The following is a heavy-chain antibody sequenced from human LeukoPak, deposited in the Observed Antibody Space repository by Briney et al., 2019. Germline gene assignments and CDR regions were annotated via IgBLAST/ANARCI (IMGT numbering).Heavy chain of an antibody. CDR2: INPNSGGT. J-gene: IGHJ4*02. CDR1: GGTFSSYA. CDR3: ARDHGYNSPRSIPDY. D-gene: IGHD5-24*01. V-gene: IGHV1-2*02. Sequence: ASVKVSCKASGGTFSSYAISWVRQAPGQGLEWMGWINPNSGGTNYAQKFQGRVTMTRDTSISTVYMELSSLRSEDTAVYYCARDHGYNSPRSIPDYWGQGTLVTVSS.